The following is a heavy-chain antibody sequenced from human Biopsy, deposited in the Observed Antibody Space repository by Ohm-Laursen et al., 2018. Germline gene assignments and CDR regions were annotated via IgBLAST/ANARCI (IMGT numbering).Heavy chain of an antibody. CDR3: ARQVDFWSGYVDY. Sequence: GTLSLTCTVSGGSISDSTYHWGWIRQSPGKGLEWIGNIYYSGNTDYSPSLKSRVTISVDTSNNQFSLKRRTVTAADTAVYYCARQVDFWSGYVDYWGQGTLVAVSS. CDR2: IYYSGNT. D-gene: IGHD3-3*01. CDR1: GGSISDSTYH. V-gene: IGHV4-39*01. J-gene: IGHJ4*02.